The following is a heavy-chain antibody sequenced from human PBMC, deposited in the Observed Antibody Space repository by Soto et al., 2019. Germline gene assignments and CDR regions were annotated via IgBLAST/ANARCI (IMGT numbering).Heavy chain of an antibody. CDR2: INHSGST. J-gene: IGHJ5*02. CDR1: GGSFSGYY. CDR3: ASSPLRYFDWLLPTGFDP. D-gene: IGHD3-9*01. V-gene: IGHV4-34*01. Sequence: SETLSLTCAVYGGSFSGYYWSWIRQPPGKGLEWIGEINHSGSTNYNPSLKSRVTISVDTSKNQFSLKLSSVTAADTAVYYCASSPLRYFDWLLPTGFDPWGQGTLVTVSS.